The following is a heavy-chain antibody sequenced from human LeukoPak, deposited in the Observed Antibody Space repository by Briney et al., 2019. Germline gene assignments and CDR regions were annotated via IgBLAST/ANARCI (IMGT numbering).Heavy chain of an antibody. D-gene: IGHD6-13*01. CDR1: GGSISSSSYY. V-gene: IGHV4-39*07. Sequence: MSSETLSLTCTVSGGSISSSSYYWGWIRQPPGKGLEWIGSIYYSGSTYYNPSLKSRVTISVDTSKNQFSLRLSSVTAADTAVYYCARDRIAAAGRDYYYYMDVWGKGTTVTVSS. J-gene: IGHJ6*03. CDR2: IYYSGST. CDR3: ARDRIAAAGRDYYYYMDV.